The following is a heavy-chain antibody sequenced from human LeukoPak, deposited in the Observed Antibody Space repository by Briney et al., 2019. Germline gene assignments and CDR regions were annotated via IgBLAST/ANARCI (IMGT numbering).Heavy chain of an antibody. D-gene: IGHD3-10*01. CDR1: GYSISNGYY. Sequence: SETLSLTCTVSGYSISNGYYWGWIRQPPGKGLEWIGSIYYSGSTYYNPSLKSRVTISVDTSKNQFSLKLSSVTAADTAVYYCARHAGSYGYYYYYMDVWGKGTTVTISS. V-gene: IGHV4-38-2*02. CDR2: IYYSGST. CDR3: ARHAGSYGYYYYYMDV. J-gene: IGHJ6*03.